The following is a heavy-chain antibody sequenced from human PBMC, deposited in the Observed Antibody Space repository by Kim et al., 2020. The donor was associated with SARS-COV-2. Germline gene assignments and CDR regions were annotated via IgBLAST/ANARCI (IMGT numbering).Heavy chain of an antibody. J-gene: IGHJ5*02. CDR2: IGSKVYGGTA. Sequence: GGSLRLSCTASGFNFGDYAISWVRQAPGKGMEWVGFIGSKVYGGTAEYAASVKGRFSISRDDSKSIAHLQMDSLKAEDTAVYYCTRDHYQVHSGPYDRFDPWGQGTLVTVSS. CDR1: GFNFGDYA. D-gene: IGHD1-26*01. CDR3: TRDHYQVHSGPYDRFDP. V-gene: IGHV3-49*04.